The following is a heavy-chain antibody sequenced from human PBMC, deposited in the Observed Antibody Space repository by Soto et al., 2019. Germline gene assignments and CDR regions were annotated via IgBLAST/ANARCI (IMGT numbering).Heavy chain of an antibody. CDR1: GGSFSGYY. J-gene: IGHJ6*02. CDR3: ARGWQLWARIRMDV. V-gene: IGHV4-34*01. Sequence: SETLSLTCAVYGGSFSGYYWSCKRQTPGQGLEWIEEFNHTGSTNYNPSLKSRVNISVDTSKNHFSLKLSSVTAADTAVYYCARGWQLWARIRMDVRGHGTTVTV. D-gene: IGHD5-18*01. CDR2: FNHTGST.